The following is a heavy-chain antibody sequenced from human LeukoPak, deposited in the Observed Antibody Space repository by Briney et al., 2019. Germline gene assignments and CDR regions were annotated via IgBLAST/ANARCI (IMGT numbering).Heavy chain of an antibody. CDR3: ARGVHHYYDSRKHSKGGKAALYNWFDP. CDR2: IYYSGST. J-gene: IGHJ5*02. Sequence: KSSETLSLTCTVSGGSISSGGYYWSWIRQHPGKGLEWIGYIYYSGSTYYNPSLKSRVTISVDTSKNQFSLKLSSVTAADTAVYYCARGVHHYYDSRKHSKGGKAALYNWFDPWGQGTLVTVSS. D-gene: IGHD3-22*01. V-gene: IGHV4-31*03. CDR1: GGSISSGGYY.